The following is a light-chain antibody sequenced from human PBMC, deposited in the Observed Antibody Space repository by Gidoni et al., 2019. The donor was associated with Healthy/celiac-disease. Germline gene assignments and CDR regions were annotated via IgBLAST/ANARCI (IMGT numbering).Light chain of an antibody. CDR2: AAS. CDR3: QQYYSYPLIT. J-gene: IGKJ3*01. CDR1: QGISSY. Sequence: TSTCRASQGISSYLAWYQQKPGKAPKLLIYAASTLQSGVPSRFSGSGSGTDFTLTISCLQSEDFATYYCQQYYSYPLITFGPGTKVDIK. V-gene: IGKV1-8*01.